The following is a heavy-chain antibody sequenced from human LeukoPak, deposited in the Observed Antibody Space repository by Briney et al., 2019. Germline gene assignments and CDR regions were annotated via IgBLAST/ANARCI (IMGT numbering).Heavy chain of an antibody. CDR2: MNPNSGNT. Sequence: ASVKVSCKASGYTFTSYDINWVRQATGQGLEWMGWMNPNSGNTGYAQKFQGRVTITRNTSISTAYMELSSLRSEDTAEYYCARGSIGSSSPDYWGQGTLVTVSS. CDR3: ARGSIGSSSPDY. CDR1: GYTFTSYD. J-gene: IGHJ4*02. V-gene: IGHV1-8*03. D-gene: IGHD6-6*01.